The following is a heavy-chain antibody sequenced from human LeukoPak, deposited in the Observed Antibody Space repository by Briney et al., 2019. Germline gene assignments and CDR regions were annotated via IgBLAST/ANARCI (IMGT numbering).Heavy chain of an antibody. Sequence: SEALSLTCAVSGGSISSGGYSWSWIRQPPGKGLEWIGYIYHSGSTYYNPSLKSRVTISVDRSKNQFSLKLSSVTAADTAVYYCARAISGGAVGAFDIWGQGTMVTVSS. CDR2: IYHSGST. D-gene: IGHD2-21*01. J-gene: IGHJ3*02. V-gene: IGHV4-30-2*01. CDR1: GGSISSGGYS. CDR3: ARAISGGAVGAFDI.